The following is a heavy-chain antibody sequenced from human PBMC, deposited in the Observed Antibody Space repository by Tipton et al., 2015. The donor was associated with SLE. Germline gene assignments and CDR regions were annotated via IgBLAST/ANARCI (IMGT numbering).Heavy chain of an antibody. CDR2: IYNNGNT. D-gene: IGHD2-2*01. V-gene: IGHV4-59*11. J-gene: IGHJ5*02. CDR3: ARAKRSSTTWGYWFDP. Sequence: LRLSCTVSGASISSHYWNWIRQPPGKGLEWIGNIYNNGNTNHNPSLKSRVTISVDTSRNQFFLKLSSVTAADTALYYCARAKRSSTTWGYWFDPWGQGTLATVSS. CDR1: GASISSHY.